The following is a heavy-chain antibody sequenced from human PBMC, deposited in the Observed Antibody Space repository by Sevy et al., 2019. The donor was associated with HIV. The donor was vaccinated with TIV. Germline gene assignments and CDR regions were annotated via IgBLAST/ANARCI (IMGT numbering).Heavy chain of an antibody. CDR1: GFTFRNYE. CDR3: AKPPGPVPMAVDY. CDR2: IGSRGADT. V-gene: IGHV3-23*01. D-gene: IGHD6-19*01. J-gene: IGHJ4*02. Sequence: GGSLRLSCLASGFTFRNYEMYWVRQAPGKGLEWVATIGSRGADTRYADSVRGRFAISRDDSENTVFLQMSSLRADDTAIYYCAKPPGPVPMAVDYWGQGTVVTVSS.